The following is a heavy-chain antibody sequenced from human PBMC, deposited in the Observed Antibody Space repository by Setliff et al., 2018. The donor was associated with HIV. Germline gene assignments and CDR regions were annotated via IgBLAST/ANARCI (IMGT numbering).Heavy chain of an antibody. CDR2: IIHSGST. D-gene: IGHD6-19*01. CDR1: GGSISSSNW. CDR3: ARRSGWSEDY. J-gene: IGHJ4*02. Sequence: SETLSLTCAVSGGSISSSNWWSWVRQPPGKGLEWIGEIIHSGSTNYNPSLKSRVTISVDTSKNQFSLKLSSVTAADTAVYYCARRSGWSEDYWGQGTLVTVSS. V-gene: IGHV4-4*02.